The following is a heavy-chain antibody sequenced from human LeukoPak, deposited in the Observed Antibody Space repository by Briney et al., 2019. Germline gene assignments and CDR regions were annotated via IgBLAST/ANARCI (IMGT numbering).Heavy chain of an antibody. CDR1: GFTFSSYA. D-gene: IGHD2-15*01. Sequence: GGSLRLSCAASGFTFSSYAMSWFRQAPGKGLEWVSAISGSGGSTYYADSVKGRFTISRDNSKNTLYLQMNSLRAEDTAVYYCAKEAEYCSGGSCQPWYNYWGQGTLVTVSS. CDR3: AKEAEYCSGGSCQPWYNY. V-gene: IGHV3-23*01. J-gene: IGHJ4*02. CDR2: ISGSGGST.